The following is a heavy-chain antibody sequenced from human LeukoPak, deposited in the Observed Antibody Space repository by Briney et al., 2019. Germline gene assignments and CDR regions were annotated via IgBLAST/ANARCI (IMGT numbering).Heavy chain of an antibody. CDR3: ATVSFRLVTMYYFDY. D-gene: IGHD3-9*01. J-gene: IGHJ4*02. V-gene: IGHV1-24*01. CDR1: GYTLTELS. Sequence: ASVKVSCKVSGYTLTELSMHWVRQAPGKGLEWMGGFDPEDGETIYAQKFQGRVTMTEDTSTDIAYMELSSLRSEDTAVYYCATVSFRLVTMYYFDYWGQGTLVTVSS. CDR2: FDPEDGET.